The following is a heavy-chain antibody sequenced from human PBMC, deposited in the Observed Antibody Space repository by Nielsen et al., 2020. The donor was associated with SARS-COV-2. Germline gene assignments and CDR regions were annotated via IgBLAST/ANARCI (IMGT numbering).Heavy chain of an antibody. D-gene: IGHD1-7*01. Sequence: ASMKVSCKASGYTFTSYGISWVRQAPGQGLEWMGWISAYNGNTNYAQKLQGRVTMTTDTSTSTAYMELRSLRSDDTAVYYCARDYNWNYIPNWFDPWGQGTLVTVSS. CDR2: ISAYNGNT. J-gene: IGHJ5*02. CDR1: GYTFTSYG. V-gene: IGHV1-18*01. CDR3: ARDYNWNYIPNWFDP.